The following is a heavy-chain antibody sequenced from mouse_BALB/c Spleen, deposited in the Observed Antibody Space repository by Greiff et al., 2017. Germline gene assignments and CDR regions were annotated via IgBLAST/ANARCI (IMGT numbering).Heavy chain of an antibody. Sequence: QVQLQQSGPGLVQPSQSLSITCTVSGFSLTSYGVNWVRQPPGKGLEWLGMIWGDGSTDYNSALKSRLSISKDNSKSQVFLKMNSLQTDDTARYYCARVEPFTTVVDYWGQGTTLTVSS. CDR1: GFSLTSYG. V-gene: IGHV2-6-7*01. J-gene: IGHJ2*01. D-gene: IGHD1-1*01. CDR3: ARVEPFTTVVDY. CDR2: IWGDGST.